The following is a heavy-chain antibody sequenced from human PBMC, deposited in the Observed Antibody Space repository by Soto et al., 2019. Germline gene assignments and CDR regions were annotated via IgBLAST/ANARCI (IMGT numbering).Heavy chain of an antibody. V-gene: IGHV4-31*03. CDR2: IYYSGST. D-gene: IGHD5-18*01. CDR1: GGSISSGGYY. Sequence: PSETLSLTCTVSGGSISSGGYYWSWIRQHPGKGLEWIGYIYYSGSTYYNPSLKSRVTISVDTSKNQFSLKLSSVTAADTAVYYCATQLVDTAMVRGHNWFDPWGQGTLVTV. CDR3: ATQLVDTAMVRGHNWFDP. J-gene: IGHJ5*02.